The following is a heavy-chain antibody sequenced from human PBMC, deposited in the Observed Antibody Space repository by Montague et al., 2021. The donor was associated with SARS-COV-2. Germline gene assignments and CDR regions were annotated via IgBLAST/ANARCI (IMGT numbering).Heavy chain of an antibody. CDR2: ISDDGSNK. CDR3: ASRENYGSGSHFQH. Sequence: SLRLSCAASGFTFSSYATHWVRQAPGKGLEWVAVISDDGSNKYYADSVKGRFTISRDNSKNTLYLQMNSLRAEDTAVYYCASRENYGSGSHFQHWGQGTLVTVSS. V-gene: IGHV3-30-3*01. CDR1: GFTFSSYA. J-gene: IGHJ1*01. D-gene: IGHD3-10*01.